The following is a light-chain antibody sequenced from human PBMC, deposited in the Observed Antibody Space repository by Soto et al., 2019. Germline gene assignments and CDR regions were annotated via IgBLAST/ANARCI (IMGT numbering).Light chain of an antibody. V-gene: IGKV3-15*01. Sequence: EIVMTQSPATLSVSPGERVTLCCRASQSVTRNLAWYQHTRGQSPRLLISAASSGATGLPSRFSGSGSGTDFTLTISSLQSEDAAVYYCQQYHHWPVTFGGGTKVDIK. CDR1: QSVTRN. J-gene: IGKJ4*01. CDR3: QQYHHWPVT. CDR2: AAS.